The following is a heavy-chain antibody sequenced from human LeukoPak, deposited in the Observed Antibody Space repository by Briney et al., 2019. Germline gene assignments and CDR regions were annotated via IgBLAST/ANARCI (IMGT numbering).Heavy chain of an antibody. Sequence: GRSLRLSCAASGFIFSNSGMHWVRQAPGKGLEWVTVVYTDGSTKYYADSVKGRFTISRDNSQNTLYLQMNSLRAEDTAVYYCARNSGGRRYYFTEWGQGTLVTVSS. CDR2: VYTDGSTK. D-gene: IGHD3-10*01. V-gene: IGHV3-33*01. J-gene: IGHJ4*02. CDR3: ARNSGGRRYYFTE. CDR1: GFIFSNSG.